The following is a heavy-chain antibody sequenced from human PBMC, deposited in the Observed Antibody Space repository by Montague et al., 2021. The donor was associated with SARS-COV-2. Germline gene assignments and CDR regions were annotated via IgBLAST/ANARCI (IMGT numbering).Heavy chain of an antibody. CDR1: GFTVSSNY. D-gene: IGHD3-3*01. CDR3: ARGEWLLSLFYYYMDV. CDR2: IYSGGST. J-gene: IGHJ6*03. V-gene: IGHV3-53*01. Sequence: SLRLSCAASGFTVSSNYMSWVRQAPGKGLEWVSVIYSGGSTYYADSVKGRFTISRDNSKNTLYLQMNSLRAEDTAVYYCARGEWLLSLFYYYMDVWGKGTTVTVSS.